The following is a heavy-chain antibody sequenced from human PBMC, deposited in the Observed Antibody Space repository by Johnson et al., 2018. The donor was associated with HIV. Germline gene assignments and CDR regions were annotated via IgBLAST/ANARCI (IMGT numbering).Heavy chain of an antibody. D-gene: IGHD5-18*01. J-gene: IGHJ3*02. CDR3: AREDTAVVIKRAFDI. CDR2: SYRGGSA. CDR1: SVSMNH. V-gene: IGHV3-53*05. Sequence: SVSMNHMTWVRQAPGKGLECVSVSYRGGSAYYADGVKGRFTISRDNSKNTMYLQMNSLRAEDTAVYYCAREDTAVVIKRAFDIWGQGTMVTVSS.